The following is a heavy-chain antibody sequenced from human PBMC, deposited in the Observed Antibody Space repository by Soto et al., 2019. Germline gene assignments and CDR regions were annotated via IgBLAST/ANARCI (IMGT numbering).Heavy chain of an antibody. CDR2: INSDGSVS. CDR3: ARGDCVGGTCYSLAGSFYYYMDV. V-gene: IGHV3-74*02. D-gene: IGHD2-15*01. CDR1: GLTFSNYW. Sequence: EVKLVESGGGLVQPGGSLRLSCAASGLTFSNYWMYWVRQAPGKGLECVSRINSDGSVSSYAESVKGRLTISRDNVKNTLYLQMDSLRAEDTAVYYCARGDCVGGTCYSLAGSFYYYMDVWGKGTTVTVFS. J-gene: IGHJ6*03.